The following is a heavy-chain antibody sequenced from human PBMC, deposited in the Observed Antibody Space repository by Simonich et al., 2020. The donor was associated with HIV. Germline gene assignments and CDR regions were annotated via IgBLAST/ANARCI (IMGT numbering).Heavy chain of an antibody. D-gene: IGHD2-2*01. CDR3: ARGFYQRLYYFDY. V-gene: IGHV4-34*01. Sequence: QVQLQQWGAGLLKPSETLSLTCAVYGGSFSGYYWSWIRQPAGKGLEGIGKINHRGSTNYNPSLKSRGTISVDTSKNQFSLKLSSVTAADTAVYYCARGFYQRLYYFDYWGQGTLVTVSS. CDR1: GGSFSGYY. J-gene: IGHJ4*02. CDR2: INHRGST.